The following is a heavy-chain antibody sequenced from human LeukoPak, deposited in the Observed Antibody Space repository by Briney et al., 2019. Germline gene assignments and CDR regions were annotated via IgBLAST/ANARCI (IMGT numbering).Heavy chain of an antibody. CDR2: ISYSGST. D-gene: IGHD6-6*01. CDR3: ARRLRGSSSYYFDS. CDR1: GGSISSNTYY. J-gene: IGHJ4*02. V-gene: IGHV4-39*01. Sequence: SETLSLTCTVSGGSISSNTYYWDWIRQPPGKGLEWIGSISYSGSTYYNPSLKSRLTISVDTSRSQFSLKLSSVTAADTAVYYCARRLRGSSSYYFDSWGQGTLVTVSS.